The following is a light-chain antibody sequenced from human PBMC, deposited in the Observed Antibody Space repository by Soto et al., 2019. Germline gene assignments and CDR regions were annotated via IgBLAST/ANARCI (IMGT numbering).Light chain of an antibody. V-gene: IGLV1-44*01. Sequence: QSVLTQPPSASGTPGQRLTISCSVSRSNIGSNVVDWYQQLPGTAPKLLIYNNNQRPSGVPDRFSGSKSGTSASLAISGLRSEDEANYYCATWDDRLYGCVFGTGTKVTV. J-gene: IGLJ1*01. CDR3: ATWDDRLYGCV. CDR1: RSNIGSNV. CDR2: NNN.